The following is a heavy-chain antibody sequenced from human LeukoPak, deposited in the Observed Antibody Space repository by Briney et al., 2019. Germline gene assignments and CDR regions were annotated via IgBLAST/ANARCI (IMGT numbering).Heavy chain of an antibody. V-gene: IGHV4-4*07. J-gene: IGHJ4*02. D-gene: IGHD5-18*01. Sequence: SETLSLTCTVSGASISNYYWSWIRQPAGKRLEWIGRIYISGSTDYNPSLKSRVTMSTDTSKNQFSLKLKSVSAADTAVYYCARDDVDTPTFDFWGQGILVTVFS. CDR3: ARDDVDTPTFDF. CDR2: IYISGST. CDR1: GASISNYY.